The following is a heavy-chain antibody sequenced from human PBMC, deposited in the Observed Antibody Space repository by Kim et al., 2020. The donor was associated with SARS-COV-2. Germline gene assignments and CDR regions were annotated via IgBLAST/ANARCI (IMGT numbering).Heavy chain of an antibody. Sequence: SETLSLTCTVSGGSISSYYWSWIRQPPGKGLEWIGYIYYSESTNSNPSLKSRITISVDTSKNQFSLKLSSVTAADTAVYYCARQQACGSSSCNAFDYWGQGTMVTVSS. D-gene: IGHD6-13*01. V-gene: IGHV4-59*08. J-gene: IGHJ4*02. CDR3: ARQQACGSSSCNAFDY. CDR2: IYYSEST. CDR1: GGSISSYY.